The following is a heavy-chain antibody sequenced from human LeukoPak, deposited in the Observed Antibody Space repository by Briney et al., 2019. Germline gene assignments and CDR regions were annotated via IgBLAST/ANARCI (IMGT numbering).Heavy chain of an antibody. D-gene: IGHD3-9*01. Sequence: ASVKVSCKASGYTFTDYYIHWVRQAPGQGFEWMGWIDPNSGDTNYAQKFQGRVTMTRDTSISTAYMELSRLRSDDTAVYYCARNYYDVLTGYSIDYWGQGTLVTVSS. CDR2: IDPNSGDT. J-gene: IGHJ4*02. CDR3: ARNYYDVLTGYSIDY. V-gene: IGHV1-2*02. CDR1: GYTFTDYY.